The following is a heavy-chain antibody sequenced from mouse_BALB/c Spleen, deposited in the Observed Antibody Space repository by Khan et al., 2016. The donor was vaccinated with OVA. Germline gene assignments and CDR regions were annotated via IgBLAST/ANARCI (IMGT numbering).Heavy chain of an antibody. D-gene: IGHD2-1*01. CDR3: ARNFGNYVEYFDV. V-gene: IGHV2-9*02. J-gene: IGHJ1*01. CDR1: GFSLTSYG. Sequence: VQLQESGPDLVAPSQSLSITCTVSGFSLTSYGVHWVRQPPGKGLEWLGVIWAGGSTNYNSALMSRLSISKDNSKRQVFLKMNSLQIDDTAMYYCARNFGNYVEYFDVWGAGTTVTVSS. CDR2: IWAGGST.